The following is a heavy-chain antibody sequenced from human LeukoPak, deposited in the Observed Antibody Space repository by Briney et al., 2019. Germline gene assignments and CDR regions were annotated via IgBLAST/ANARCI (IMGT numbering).Heavy chain of an antibody. CDR2: IKQDGSEK. Sequence: GGSLRLSCAASGFTFSSYWMSWVRQAPGKGLEWVANIKQDGSEKYYVDSVKGRFTISRDNAKNSLYLQMNSLRAEDTAVYYCARSTHTYYDILTGYPDAFDIWGQGTMVTVSS. CDR1: GFTFSSYW. V-gene: IGHV3-7*01. J-gene: IGHJ3*02. D-gene: IGHD3-9*01. CDR3: ARSTHTYYDILTGYPDAFDI.